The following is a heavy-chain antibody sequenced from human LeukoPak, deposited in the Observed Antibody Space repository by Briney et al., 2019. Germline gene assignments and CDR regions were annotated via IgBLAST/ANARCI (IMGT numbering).Heavy chain of an antibody. D-gene: IGHD2-15*01. Sequence: PGGSLRLSCAASGFTFSSYSMNWVRQAPGKGLEWVSAISGSGGSTYHADSVKGRFTISRDTSKSTLYLQMNSLRAEDTAVYYCAKRSGDSYYLDSWGQGTLVTVSS. J-gene: IGHJ4*02. CDR3: AKRSGDSYYLDS. V-gene: IGHV3-23*01. CDR2: ISGSGGST. CDR1: GFTFSSYS.